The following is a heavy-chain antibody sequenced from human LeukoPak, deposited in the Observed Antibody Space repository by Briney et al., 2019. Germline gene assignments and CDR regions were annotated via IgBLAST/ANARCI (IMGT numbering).Heavy chain of an antibody. J-gene: IGHJ6*02. CDR2: ISGSGGST. V-gene: IGHV3-23*01. Sequence: PGGSLRLSCAASGFTFSSYAMSWVRQAPGKGLEWVSAISGSGGSTYYADSVKGRFTISRDNSKNTLYLQMNSLRAEDTAVYYCAKDSGSYPYVNYYYYGMDVWGQGTTVTASS. D-gene: IGHD1-26*01. CDR3: AKDSGSYPYVNYYYYGMDV. CDR1: GFTFSSYA.